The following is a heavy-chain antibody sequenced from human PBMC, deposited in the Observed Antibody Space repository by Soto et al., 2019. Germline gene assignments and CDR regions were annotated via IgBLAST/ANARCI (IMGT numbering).Heavy chain of an antibody. D-gene: IGHD4-17*01. Sequence: GGSLRLSCAASGFTFSSYSMNWVRQAPGKGLEWVSSISSSSSYIYYADSVKGRFTISRDNAQNSLYLQMNSLRAEDTAVYYCARDRYGDYVRAEYFQHWGQGTLVTVSS. CDR1: GFTFSSYS. J-gene: IGHJ1*01. V-gene: IGHV3-21*01. CDR3: ARDRYGDYVRAEYFQH. CDR2: ISSSSSYI.